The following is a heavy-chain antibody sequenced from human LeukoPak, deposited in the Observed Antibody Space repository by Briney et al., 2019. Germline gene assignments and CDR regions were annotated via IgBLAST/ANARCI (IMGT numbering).Heavy chain of an antibody. CDR3: AREGTTGGSSGWYDY. CDR1: GYTFTGYY. V-gene: IGHV1-2*02. J-gene: IGHJ4*02. Sequence: ASVKVSCKASGYTFTGYYMHWVRQAPGQGLEWMGWINPHSGGTNYSQKFQGRVTMTRDTSISTAYMELDSLRSDDAAVYYCAREGTTGGSSGWYDYWGQGTLVTVSS. D-gene: IGHD6-19*01. CDR2: INPHSGGT.